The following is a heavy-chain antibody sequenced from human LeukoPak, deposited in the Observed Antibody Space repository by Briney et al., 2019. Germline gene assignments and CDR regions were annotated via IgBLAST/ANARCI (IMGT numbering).Heavy chain of an antibody. CDR3: ARESRRDIAARHFDY. CDR2: INPSGGST. Sequence: ASVKVSCKASGYTFTSYHMHWVRQAPGQGLEWMGIINPSGGSTSYAQKFQGRVTMTRDTSTSTVYMELSSLRSEDTAVYYCARESRRDIAARHFDYWGQGTLVTVSS. V-gene: IGHV1-46*01. J-gene: IGHJ4*02. CDR1: GYTFTSYH. D-gene: IGHD6-6*01.